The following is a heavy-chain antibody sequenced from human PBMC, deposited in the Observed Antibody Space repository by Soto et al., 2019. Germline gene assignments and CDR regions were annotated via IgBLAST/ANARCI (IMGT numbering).Heavy chain of an antibody. D-gene: IGHD3-9*01. CDR3: ARDYYDILTGYTGPDY. Sequence: EVQLVESGGGLVQPGGSLRLSCAASGFTFSTYSMNWVRQAPGKGLEWVSYISSSSSTIYYADSVKGRFTISRDNAKNSLYLQMNSLRAEDTAVYYCARDYYDILTGYTGPDYWGQGTLVTVSS. CDR2: ISSSSSTI. J-gene: IGHJ4*02. CDR1: GFTFSTYS. V-gene: IGHV3-48*01.